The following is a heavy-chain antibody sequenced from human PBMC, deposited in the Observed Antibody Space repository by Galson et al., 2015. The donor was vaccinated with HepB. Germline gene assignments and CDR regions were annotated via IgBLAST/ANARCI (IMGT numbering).Heavy chain of an antibody. Sequence: SLRLSCAAPGVTVSGHAMHWVRQGPGKGLEWVAGIYYDGSRKYYADSVKGRFTISRDNSKNTLSLQMNSLRIEDTAIYYCARASGGYSYGYPFDYWGQGSLVTVSS. CDR3: ARASGGYSYGYPFDY. CDR2: IYYDGSRK. V-gene: IGHV3-30*04. CDR1: GVTVSGHA. D-gene: IGHD5-18*01. J-gene: IGHJ4*02.